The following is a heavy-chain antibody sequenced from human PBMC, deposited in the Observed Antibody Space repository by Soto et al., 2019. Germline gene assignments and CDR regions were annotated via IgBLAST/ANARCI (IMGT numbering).Heavy chain of an antibody. J-gene: IGHJ4*02. Sequence: GGSLRLSCAASGFTFSSYGMHWVRQAPGKGLEWVAVISYDGSNKYYADSVKGRLTISRDNSKNTLYLQMNSLRAEDTAVYYCAKDRKPGYSSGFGSVYWGQGTLVTVSS. D-gene: IGHD6-19*01. V-gene: IGHV3-30*18. CDR1: GFTFSSYG. CDR3: AKDRKPGYSSGFGSVY. CDR2: ISYDGSNK.